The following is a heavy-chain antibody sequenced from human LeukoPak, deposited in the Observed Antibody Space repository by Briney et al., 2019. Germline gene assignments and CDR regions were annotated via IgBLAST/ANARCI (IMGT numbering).Heavy chain of an antibody. J-gene: IGHJ4*02. Sequence: VSGPTLVNPTQTLTLTCTFSGFSLSTSGMRVSWIRQPPGKALEWLARIDWDDDKFYSTSLETRLTISKDTSKNQVVHTMTNMDPVDTATYYCARITAGSGYYDYWGQGTLVTVSS. CDR3: ARITAGSGYYDY. D-gene: IGHD3-22*01. CDR2: IDWDDDK. V-gene: IGHV2-70*04. CDR1: GFSLSTSGMR.